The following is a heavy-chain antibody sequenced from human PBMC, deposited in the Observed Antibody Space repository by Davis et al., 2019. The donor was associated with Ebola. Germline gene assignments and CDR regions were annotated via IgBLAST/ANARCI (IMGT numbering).Heavy chain of an antibody. CDR2: ISYDGSNK. V-gene: IGHV3-30*18. J-gene: IGHJ4*02. CDR3: AKDLPGTAIDY. D-gene: IGHD1-1*01. CDR1: GFTFSSYG. Sequence: GESLRISCAASGFTFSSYGMHWVRQAPGKGLEWVAVISYDGSNKYYADSVKGRFTISRDNSKHTLYLQMNSLRAEDTAVYYCAKDLPGTAIDYWGQGTLVTVSS.